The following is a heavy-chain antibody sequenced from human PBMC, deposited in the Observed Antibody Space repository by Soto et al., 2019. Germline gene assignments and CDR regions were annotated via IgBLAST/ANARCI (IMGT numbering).Heavy chain of an antibody. CDR3: AYSSTPFDY. CDR2: ISGSGGST. CDR1: GFTFSSYA. V-gene: IGHV3-23*01. Sequence: GGSLRLSCAASGFTFSSYAMSWVRQAPGKGLEWVSAISGSGGSTYYADSVKGRFTISRDNAKNTLYLQMNSLRVEDTAVYYCAYSSTPFDYWGQGTLVTVSS. D-gene: IGHD6-13*01. J-gene: IGHJ4*02.